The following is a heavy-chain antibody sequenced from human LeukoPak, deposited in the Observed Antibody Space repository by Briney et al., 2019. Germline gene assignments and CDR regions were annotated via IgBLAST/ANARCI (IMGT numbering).Heavy chain of an antibody. J-gene: IGHJ4*02. Sequence: GGSLRLSCSASGLTFSRRWMSWVRQTPGKGLEWVANIKPDGTTKFYVDSVKGRFTISRDNALNSLYLQMNSLRAEDTAIYYCARSIPYGTTWYGRSDYWGQGTLVTVSS. D-gene: IGHD6-13*01. CDR1: GLTFSRRW. V-gene: IGHV3-7*03. CDR3: ARSIPYGTTWYGRSDY. CDR2: IKPDGTTK.